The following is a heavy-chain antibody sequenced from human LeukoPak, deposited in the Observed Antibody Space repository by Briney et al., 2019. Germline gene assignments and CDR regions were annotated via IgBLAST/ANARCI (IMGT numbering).Heavy chain of an antibody. D-gene: IGHD6-19*01. CDR1: GFTFSSYA. V-gene: IGHV3-23*01. CDR2: ISGSGGST. J-gene: IGHJ4*02. Sequence: GGSLRLSCAASGFTFSSYAMSWVRQAPGKGLEWGSAISGSGGSTYYADSVKGRFTISSDNSKNTLYLQMNSLRAEDTAVYYCAKAAGYSSGWLAKAFDYWGQGTLVTVSS. CDR3: AKAAGYSSGWLAKAFDY.